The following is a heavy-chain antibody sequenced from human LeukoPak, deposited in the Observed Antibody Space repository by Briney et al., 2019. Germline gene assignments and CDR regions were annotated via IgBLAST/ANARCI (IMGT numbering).Heavy chain of an antibody. CDR3: ARGDGSGSQGFDY. J-gene: IGHJ4*02. Sequence: SQTLSLTCTVSGGSISSGGYYWSWIRQHPGKGLEWIGYVYYSGSTYYNPSLKSRVTISVDTSKNQFSLKLSSVTAADTAVYYCARGDGSGSQGFDYWGQGTLVTVSS. CDR1: GGSISSGGYY. CDR2: VYYSGST. D-gene: IGHD3-10*01. V-gene: IGHV4-31*03.